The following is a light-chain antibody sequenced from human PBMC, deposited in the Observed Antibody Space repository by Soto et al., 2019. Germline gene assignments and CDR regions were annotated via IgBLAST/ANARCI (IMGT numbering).Light chain of an antibody. CDR2: LGS. Sequence: VMTQSPLSLSVTAGEAASISCMSSARLLHKNGYNYVDWYMQKPGQSPQLLSYLGSNRASGVPDRFSGSGSDTYFTLEISRVEADDVGVYYCMQPLENFRTFGQGAKVDI. J-gene: IGKJ1*01. CDR1: ARLLHKNGYNY. V-gene: IGKV2-28*01. CDR3: MQPLENFRT.